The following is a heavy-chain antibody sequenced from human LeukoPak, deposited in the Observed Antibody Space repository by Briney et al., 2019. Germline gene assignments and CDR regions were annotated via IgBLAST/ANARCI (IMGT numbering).Heavy chain of an antibody. CDR3: ARVVVAATLGANWFDP. CDR1: GGSISSGSYY. D-gene: IGHD2-15*01. J-gene: IGHJ5*02. Sequence: SETLSLTCTVSGGSISSGSYYWSWIRQPAGKGLEWIGRIYTSGSTNYNPSLKSRVTISVDTSKNQFSLKLSSVTAADTAVYYCARVVVAATLGANWFDPWGQGTLVTVSS. CDR2: IYTSGST. V-gene: IGHV4-61*02.